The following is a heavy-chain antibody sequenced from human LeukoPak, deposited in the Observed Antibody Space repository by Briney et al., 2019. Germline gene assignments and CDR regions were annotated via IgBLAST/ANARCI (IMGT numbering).Heavy chain of an antibody. CDR1: GYTFTGYY. Sequence: ASVKVSCKASGYTFTGYYMHWVRQAPGQGLEWMGRINPNSGGTNYAQKFQGRVTMTRDTSISTAYMELSRLRSDDTAVYYCTRIVGATLSFDHWGQGTLVTVSS. CDR2: INPNSGGT. J-gene: IGHJ4*02. CDR3: TRIVGATLSFDH. D-gene: IGHD1-26*01. V-gene: IGHV1-2*06.